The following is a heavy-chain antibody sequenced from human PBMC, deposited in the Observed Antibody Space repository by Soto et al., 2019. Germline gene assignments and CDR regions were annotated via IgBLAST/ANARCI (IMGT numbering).Heavy chain of an antibody. V-gene: IGHV4-59*01. Sequence: PSETLSLTCAVYGGSFSGYYWSWIRQPPGKGLEWIGYIYYSGSTNYNPSLKSRVTISVDTSKNQFSLKLSSVTAADTAVYYCAGFKKYSSSWYMSYFDYWGQGTLVTVSS. CDR2: IYYSGST. D-gene: IGHD6-13*01. J-gene: IGHJ4*02. CDR1: GGSFSGYY. CDR3: AGFKKYSSSWYMSYFDY.